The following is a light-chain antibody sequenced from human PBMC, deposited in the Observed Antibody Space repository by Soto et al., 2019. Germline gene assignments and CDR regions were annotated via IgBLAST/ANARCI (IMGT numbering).Light chain of an antibody. V-gene: IGKV3-15*01. J-gene: IGKJ4*01. CDR3: QQYHTWPIT. CDR1: QTITPT. Sequence: EMVLTQSPCTLSLSPGERATRSCRASQTITPTFFAWYQQQPPQAPRLLISGASTGPTAIPARFSGSGSGTEFTLTNSSMQSADCAIYYCQQYHTWPITFGGGTKVDI. CDR2: GAS.